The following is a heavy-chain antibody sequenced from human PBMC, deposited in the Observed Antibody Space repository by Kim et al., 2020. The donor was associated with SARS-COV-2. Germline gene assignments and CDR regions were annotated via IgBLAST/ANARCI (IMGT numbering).Heavy chain of an antibody. CDR3: ARARYCSGGECYSLGWPIDF. CDR2: INTDNGNT. V-gene: IGHV1-3*04. D-gene: IGHD2-15*01. CDR1: GYSFTTYA. Sequence: ASVKVSCKASGYSFTTYAIHWVRQAPGQRLEWMGWINTDNGNTKYSQKFQGRVAITRDTSASTTYMELSSLGSADTAVYYCARARYCSGGECYSLGWPIDFWGQGILVTVSS. J-gene: IGHJ4*02.